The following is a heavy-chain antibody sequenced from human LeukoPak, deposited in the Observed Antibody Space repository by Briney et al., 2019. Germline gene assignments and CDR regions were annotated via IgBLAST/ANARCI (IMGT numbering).Heavy chain of an antibody. CDR3: ARPHIVVVPAAIEHYGMDV. J-gene: IGHJ6*02. CDR1: GGAFSSYA. Sequence: SSVRVSCKASGGAFSSYAISWVRQPPGQGLEWMGGIIPIFGTANYAQKFQGRVTITADESTSTAYMELSSLRSEDTAVYYCARPHIVVVPAAIEHYGMDVWGQGTTVTVSS. CDR2: IIPIFGTA. D-gene: IGHD2-2*01. V-gene: IGHV1-69*01.